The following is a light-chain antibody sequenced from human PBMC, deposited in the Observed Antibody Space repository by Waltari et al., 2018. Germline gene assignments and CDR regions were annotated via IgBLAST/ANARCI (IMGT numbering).Light chain of an antibody. CDR3: QQAHSFPIT. V-gene: IGKV1-12*01. J-gene: IGKJ5*01. Sequence: DIQMTQSPSSVSASVGYGVTITCRASRDMSTWLAWYQQKPGKTPNLLIYDGYTLQSGVPSRFSGSGSGTVFTLTISSLQPEDFATYYCQQAHSFPITFGQGTRLEIK. CDR1: RDMSTW. CDR2: DGY.